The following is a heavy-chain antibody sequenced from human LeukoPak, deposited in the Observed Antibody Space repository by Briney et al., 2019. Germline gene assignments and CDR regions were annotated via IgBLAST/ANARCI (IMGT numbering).Heavy chain of an antibody. Sequence: VGSVRVSCEASGDTFTNYYIHWGRQAPGQGVEWLGVINPSGGSTSYAQKFQGRVILTRDTSTSTVYMELSSLRSEDTAVYYCAREGVDYYYGMDVWGQGTTVTVSS. D-gene: IGHD2-15*01. V-gene: IGHV1-46*01. CDR1: GDTFTNYY. CDR3: AREGVDYYYGMDV. CDR2: INPSGGST. J-gene: IGHJ6*02.